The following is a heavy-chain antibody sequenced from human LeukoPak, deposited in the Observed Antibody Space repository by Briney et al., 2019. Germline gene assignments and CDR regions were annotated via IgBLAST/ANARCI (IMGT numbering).Heavy chain of an antibody. D-gene: IGHD2-15*01. CDR2: IDPSDSYP. CDR3: ARSYFCSGGSCPHGDINWFDP. V-gene: IGHV5-10-1*01. Sequence: LGESLKISCKGSGYRFTSYWISWVRQMPGKGLEWMGRIDPSDSYPNYSPSFQGHVTFSADKSISTAYLQWSSLEASDTAMYYCARSYFCSGGSCPHGDINWFDPWGQGTLVTVSS. CDR1: GYRFTSYW. J-gene: IGHJ5*02.